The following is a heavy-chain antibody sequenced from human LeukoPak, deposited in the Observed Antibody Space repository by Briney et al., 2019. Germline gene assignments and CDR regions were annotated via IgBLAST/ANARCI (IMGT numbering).Heavy chain of an antibody. CDR1: GGTFSSYA. Sequence: SVKVSCKASGGTFSSYAISWVRQAPGQGLEWMGGIIPIFGTANYAQKFQGRVTITADESTSTAYMELSSLRSEDTAVYYCARAMIVGGDYYYYYMDVWGKGTTVTISS. V-gene: IGHV1-69*13. CDR2: IIPIFGTA. J-gene: IGHJ6*03. D-gene: IGHD3-22*01. CDR3: ARAMIVGGDYYYYYMDV.